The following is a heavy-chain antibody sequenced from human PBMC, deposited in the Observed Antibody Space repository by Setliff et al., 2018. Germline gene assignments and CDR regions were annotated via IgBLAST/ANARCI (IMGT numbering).Heavy chain of an antibody. V-gene: IGHV4-34*11. CDR1: GESFSGHY. CDR2: IYYGGTT. Sequence: SETLSLTCAVYGESFSGHYWSWIRQPPGKGLEWIGYIYYGGTTNYNPSHKSRVSISLDTSKSQFSLRLSSLTAADTAVYYCAREVLSTVVAWDYWGQGTLVTVSS. D-gene: IGHD4-17*01. CDR3: AREVLSTVVAWDY. J-gene: IGHJ4*02.